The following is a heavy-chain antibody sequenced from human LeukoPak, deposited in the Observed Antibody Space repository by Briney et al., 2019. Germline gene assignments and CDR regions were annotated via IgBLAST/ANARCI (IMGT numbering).Heavy chain of an antibody. CDR3: ARGVYIAAAQYGY. CDR2: IYYSGTT. D-gene: IGHD6-13*01. Sequence: SETLSLTCTVSGGSISSYYWSWIRQPPGKGLEWIGYIYYSGTTNYNPSLKSRVTISVDTSKNQFSLKLSSVTAADTAVYYCARGVYIAAAQYGYWGQGTLVTVSA. CDR1: GGSISSYY. V-gene: IGHV4-59*01. J-gene: IGHJ4*02.